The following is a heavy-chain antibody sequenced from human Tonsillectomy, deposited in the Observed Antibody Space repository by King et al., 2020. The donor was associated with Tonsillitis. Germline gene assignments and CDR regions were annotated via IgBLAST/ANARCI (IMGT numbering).Heavy chain of an antibody. CDR1: GYTFTSYY. CDR3: ARGGYCGGDCYYFDY. Sequence: VQLVQSGAEVKKPGASVKVSCKASGYTFTSYYMHWVRQSPGQGLEWMGIINPSGGSTRYAQKFQGRVTMTRDTATSTVYMELSSRRSEVTAVYYCARGGYCGGDCYYFDYWGQGTLVTVSS. V-gene: IGHV1-46*03. J-gene: IGHJ4*02. CDR2: INPSGGST. D-gene: IGHD2-21*02.